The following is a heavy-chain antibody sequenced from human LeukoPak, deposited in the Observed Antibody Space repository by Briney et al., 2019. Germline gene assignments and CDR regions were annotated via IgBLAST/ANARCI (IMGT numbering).Heavy chain of an antibody. Sequence: GGSLRLSCAASGFTFDDYAMHWVRQAPGKGLEWVSGISWNSGSIGYADSVKGRFTISRDNAKNSLYLQMNSLRAEDTAVYYCARDVLEQQLVRHAYFDYWGQGTLVTVSS. J-gene: IGHJ4*02. CDR3: ARDVLEQQLVRHAYFDY. D-gene: IGHD6-13*01. V-gene: IGHV3-9*01. CDR1: GFTFDDYA. CDR2: ISWNSGSI.